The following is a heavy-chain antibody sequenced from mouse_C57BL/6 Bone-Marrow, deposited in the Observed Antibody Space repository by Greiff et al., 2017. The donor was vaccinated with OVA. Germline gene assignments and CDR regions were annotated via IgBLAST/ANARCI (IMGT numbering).Heavy chain of an antibody. CDR2: IWSGGST. D-gene: IGHD2-1*01. V-gene: IGHV2-2*01. CDR1: GFSLTSYG. Sequence: VQLQQSGPGLVQPSQILSITCTVSGFSLTSYGVHWVRQSPGKGLEWLGVIWSGGSTDYNAAFISRLSISKDNSKSQVFFKMNSLQADDTAIYYCARNLYTYWYFDVWGTGTTVTVSS. J-gene: IGHJ1*03. CDR3: ARNLYTYWYFDV.